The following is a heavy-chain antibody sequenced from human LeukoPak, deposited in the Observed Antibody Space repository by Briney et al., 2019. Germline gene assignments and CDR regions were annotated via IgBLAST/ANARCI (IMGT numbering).Heavy chain of an antibody. CDR2: VNHSGTT. J-gene: IGHJ4*02. V-gene: IGHV4-34*01. Sequence: SETLSLTCSVYGGSVNGYYWSWIRQPPGKGLEWIGEVNHSGTTSYNPSLKSRVTMSLDTSKDQFSLRLNSVTAADTAVYYCARVPLRFLEPFDYWGQGTLVTVSS. CDR3: ARVPLRFLEPFDY. D-gene: IGHD3-3*01. CDR1: GGSVNGYY.